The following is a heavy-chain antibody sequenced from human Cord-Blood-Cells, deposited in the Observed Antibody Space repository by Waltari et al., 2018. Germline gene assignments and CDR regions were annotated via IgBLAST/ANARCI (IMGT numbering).Heavy chain of an antibody. CDR1: GFTVRSNY. V-gene: IGHV3-53*02. D-gene: IGHD1-26*01. Sequence: EVQLVETGGGLIQPGGSLRLSCSASGFTVRSNYMSWVRQAPGKGLEWVAVIYSGGSTYYADSVKGRFTISRDNSKNTLYLQMNSLRAEDTAVYYCARDKGGSYLDAFDIWGQGTMVTVSS. CDR2: IYSGGST. CDR3: ARDKGGSYLDAFDI. J-gene: IGHJ3*02.